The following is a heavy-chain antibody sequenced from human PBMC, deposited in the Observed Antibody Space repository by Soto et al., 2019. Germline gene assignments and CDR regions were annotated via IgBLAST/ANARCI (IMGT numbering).Heavy chain of an antibody. Sequence: ASVKFSCKASGYTFTSNGISWVRQAPGQGLEWMGWISAYNGNTNYAQKLQGRVTMTTDTSTSTAYMELRSLRSDDTAVYYCARTTMTFYYFDFWGQGTLVTVSS. CDR3: ARTTMTFYYFDF. V-gene: IGHV1-18*01. D-gene: IGHD4-17*01. CDR2: ISAYNGNT. J-gene: IGHJ4*02. CDR1: GYTFTSNG.